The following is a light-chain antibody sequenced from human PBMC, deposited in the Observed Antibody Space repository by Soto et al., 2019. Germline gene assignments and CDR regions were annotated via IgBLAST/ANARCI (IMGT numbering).Light chain of an antibody. CDR1: QDINSY. CDR2: AAS. V-gene: IGKV1D-16*01. J-gene: IGKJ4*01. Sequence: DVQMTQSPSSLSASVGDRVTITCRASQDINSYLDWYQQKPGNAPKSLIYAASSLQTGVPSRFSGSESGTDFTLTISNLQPEDSATYYCQQYNIYPLTFGGGTKVEIK. CDR3: QQYNIYPLT.